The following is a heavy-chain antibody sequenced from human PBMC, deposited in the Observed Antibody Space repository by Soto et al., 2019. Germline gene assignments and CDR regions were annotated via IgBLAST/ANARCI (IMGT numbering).Heavy chain of an antibody. D-gene: IGHD3-9*01. Sequence: GGSLRLSCAASGFTFSSYSMNWVRQAPGKGLEWVSSISSSSSYIYYADSVKGRFTISRDNAKNSLYLQMNSLRAEDTAVYYCATAFGLRYFSGAFDIWGQGTIVTVSS. CDR1: GFTFSSYS. V-gene: IGHV3-21*01. CDR3: ATAFGLRYFSGAFDI. CDR2: ISSSSSYI. J-gene: IGHJ3*02.